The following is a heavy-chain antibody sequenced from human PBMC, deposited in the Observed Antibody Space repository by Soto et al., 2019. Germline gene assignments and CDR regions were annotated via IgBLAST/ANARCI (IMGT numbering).Heavy chain of an antibody. CDR3: ARTGRGSSCDF. CDR2: IYYSGNT. D-gene: IGHD3-10*01. Sequence: LSLTCTVSGASVGRDDYYWSWIRQQPGKGLEWIGYIYYSGNTNYNPSPKSRLTISADPSKTLFSLQLSSVTPADTAVYYCARTGRGSSCDFWGQGSLVTVSS. CDR1: GASVGRDDYY. V-gene: IGHV4-31*03. J-gene: IGHJ4*02.